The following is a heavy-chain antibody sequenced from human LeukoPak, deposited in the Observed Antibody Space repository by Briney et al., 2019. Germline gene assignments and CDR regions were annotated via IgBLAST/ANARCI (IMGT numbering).Heavy chain of an antibody. D-gene: IGHD4-17*01. CDR1: GFTVSSNY. CDR3: ANPARTTVTTQPIDY. J-gene: IGHJ4*02. V-gene: IGHV3-23*01. Sequence: GGSLRLSCAASGFTVSSNYISWVRQAPGKGLEWVSAISGSGGSTYYSDSVKGRFTISRDNSKNTLYLQMNSLRAEDTAVYYCANPARTTVTTQPIDYWGQGTLVTVSS. CDR2: ISGSGGST.